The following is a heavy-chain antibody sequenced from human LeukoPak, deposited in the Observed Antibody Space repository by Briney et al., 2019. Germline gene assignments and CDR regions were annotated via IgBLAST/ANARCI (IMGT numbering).Heavy chain of an antibody. V-gene: IGHV3-30*02. Sequence: PGGSLRLSCAASGFIFSSYGMHWVRQAPGKGLEWVAFMHYDGSNKDYSDSVKGRFTISRDNSKNTLYLQMNSLRVEDTAVYYCAKDSESAYSKSADHWGQGTLVTVSS. CDR1: GFIFSSYG. D-gene: IGHD6-13*01. J-gene: IGHJ5*02. CDR2: MHYDGSNK. CDR3: AKDSESAYSKSADH.